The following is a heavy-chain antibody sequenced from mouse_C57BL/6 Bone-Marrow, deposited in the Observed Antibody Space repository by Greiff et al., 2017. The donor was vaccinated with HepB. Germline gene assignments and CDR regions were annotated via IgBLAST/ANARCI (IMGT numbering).Heavy chain of an antibody. CDR1: GFSLTSYG. CDR3: ARREGIYCDINCYAMDY. CDR2: IWSGGST. D-gene: IGHD2-4*01. V-gene: IGHV2-2*01. Sequence: VKLQESGPGLVQPSQSLSITCTASGFSLTSYGVHWVRQSPGKGLEWLGVIWSGGSTDYTAAFISRLSISKDNSKSQVFFKMNSLQADDTAIYYFARREGIYCDINCYAMDYWGQGTSATVSS. J-gene: IGHJ4*01.